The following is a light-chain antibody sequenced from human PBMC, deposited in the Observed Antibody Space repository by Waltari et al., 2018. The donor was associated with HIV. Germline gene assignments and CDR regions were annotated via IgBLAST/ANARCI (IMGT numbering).Light chain of an antibody. V-gene: IGLV1-44*01. Sequence: QSVLTQPPSASGTPGQRVTISCSGSSSNIGSNPVNWYQQLPGTAPKLLIYSNNQRPSGVPDRFSGSKSGTSASLAISGLQSEDEADYYCAAWDDSLNGLWVFGTGTKVTVL. CDR1: SSNIGSNP. CDR3: AAWDDSLNGLWV. J-gene: IGLJ1*01. CDR2: SNN.